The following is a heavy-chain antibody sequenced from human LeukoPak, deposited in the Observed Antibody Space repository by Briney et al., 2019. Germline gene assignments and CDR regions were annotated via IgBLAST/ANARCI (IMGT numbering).Heavy chain of an antibody. J-gene: IGHJ4*02. CDR2: IYYTGST. CDR1: GDSISSYY. Sequence: SETLSLTCTVSGDSISSYYWSWIRQPPGKGLEWIGYIYYTGSTNYNTSLKSRVTISVDTSKNQFSLKLSSVTAVDTAVYYCARGPSSGTGSTSIDYWGQGTLVTVSS. D-gene: IGHD1-7*01. CDR3: ARGPSSGTGSTSIDY. V-gene: IGHV4-59*01.